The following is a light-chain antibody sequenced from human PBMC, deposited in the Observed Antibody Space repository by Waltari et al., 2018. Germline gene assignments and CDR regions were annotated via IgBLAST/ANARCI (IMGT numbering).Light chain of an antibody. CDR1: ENIDNW. J-gene: IGKJ4*01. Sequence: DIQMTQSPSTLSAPVGDRVTITCRVSENIDNWLAWYQQRPGEAPNLLIFYASTLEKGVPSRFSGSGSGTEFTLTISSLQPDDFATYYCQHYSASSFTFGGGTKLEIK. V-gene: IGKV1-5*01. CDR2: YAS. CDR3: QHYSASSFT.